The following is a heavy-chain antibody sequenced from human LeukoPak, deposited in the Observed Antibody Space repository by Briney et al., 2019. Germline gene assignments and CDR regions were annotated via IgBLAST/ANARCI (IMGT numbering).Heavy chain of an antibody. D-gene: IGHD6-19*01. CDR1: GFTFSDYY. V-gene: IGHV3-11*04. Sequence: GGSLRLSCAASGFTFSDYYMSWIRQAPGKGLEWVSYISSSGNTIYYAHSLKGRFTISRDNAKNSLDLQMNSLRAEGTAVYYCARLGGRGWYLDYWGQGTLVTVSS. J-gene: IGHJ4*01. CDR3: ARLGGRGWYLDY. CDR2: ISSSGNTI.